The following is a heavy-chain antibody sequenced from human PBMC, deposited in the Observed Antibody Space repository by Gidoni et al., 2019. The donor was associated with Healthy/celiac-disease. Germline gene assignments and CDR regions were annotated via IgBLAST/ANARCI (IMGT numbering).Heavy chain of an antibody. CDR1: GFTFSSYS. V-gene: IGHV3-21*01. D-gene: IGHD3-3*01. CDR2: ISSSSSYI. Sequence: EVQLVESGGGLVKPGGSLRLSCAASGFTFSSYSMNWVRQAPGKGLEWVSSISSSSSYIYYADSVKGRFTISRDNAKNSLYLQMNSLRAEDTAVYYCARDLPEWGGDFWSGIAWGQGTLVTVSS. J-gene: IGHJ5*02. CDR3: ARDLPEWGGDFWSGIA.